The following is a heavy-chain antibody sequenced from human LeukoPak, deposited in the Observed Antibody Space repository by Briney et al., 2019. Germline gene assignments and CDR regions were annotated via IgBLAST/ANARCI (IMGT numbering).Heavy chain of an antibody. J-gene: IGHJ3*02. CDR1: GGSFSGYY. D-gene: IGHD3-9*01. Sequence: SETLSLTCAVCGGSFSGYYWSWIRQPPGKGMEWIGEINHSGSTNYNPSLKSRVTISVDTSKNQFSLKLSSVTAADTAVYYCAREGAYFDWLLYTSAFDIWGQGTMVTVSS. CDR2: INHSGST. V-gene: IGHV4-34*01. CDR3: AREGAYFDWLLYTSAFDI.